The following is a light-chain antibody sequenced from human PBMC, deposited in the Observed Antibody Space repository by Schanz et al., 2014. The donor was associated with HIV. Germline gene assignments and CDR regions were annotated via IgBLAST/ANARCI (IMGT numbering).Light chain of an antibody. CDR3: QNYHGWPWT. CDR2: KAF. V-gene: IGKV1-5*03. J-gene: IGKJ1*01. Sequence: DIQMTQSPSTLSASVGDRVTLTCRASQSISSWLAWYQEKPGKAPKLLIYKAFSLESGVPSRFSGRGSGTEFTLTISSLQPEDFATYYCQNYHGWPWTFGQGTKVEIK. CDR1: QSISSW.